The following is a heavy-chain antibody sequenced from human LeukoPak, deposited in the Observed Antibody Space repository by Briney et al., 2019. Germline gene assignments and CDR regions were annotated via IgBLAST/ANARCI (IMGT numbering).Heavy chain of an antibody. CDR1: GFTFDDYA. J-gene: IGHJ4*02. V-gene: IGHV3-9*01. CDR3: AKVQRGPGYSYGPFDY. CDR2: ISWNSGSI. Sequence: QSGGSLRLSCAASGFTFDDYAMHWVRQAPGKGLEWVSGISWNSGSIGYADSVKGRFTISRDNAKNSLYLQMNSLRAEDTALYYCAKVQRGPGYSYGPFDYWGQGTLVTVSS. D-gene: IGHD5-18*01.